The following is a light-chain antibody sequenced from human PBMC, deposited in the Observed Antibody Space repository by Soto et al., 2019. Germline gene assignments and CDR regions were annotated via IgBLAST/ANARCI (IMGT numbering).Light chain of an antibody. Sequence: QSVLTQPPSVSAAPGQKVTISCSGSSSNIGGNSVSWYQQLPGTAPKLLIYDDNKRPSGIPDRFSGSKSGTSATLGITGFQTGEEADYYCGSWDSSLSAYVFGAATTVTVL. CDR2: DDN. V-gene: IGLV1-51*01. CDR1: SSNIGGNS. CDR3: GSWDSSLSAYV. J-gene: IGLJ1*01.